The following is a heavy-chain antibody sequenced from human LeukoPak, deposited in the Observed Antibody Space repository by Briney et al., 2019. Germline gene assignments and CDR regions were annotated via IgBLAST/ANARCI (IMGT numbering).Heavy chain of an antibody. V-gene: IGHV4-38-2*01. CDR1: GYSISSGYY. D-gene: IGHD1-26*01. CDR2: IHHSGST. J-gene: IGHJ5*02. Sequence: SETLSLTCAVSGYSISSGYYWGWIRQPPGKGLEWIGSIHHSGSTYYNPSLKSRVTISVDTSKNQFSLKLSSVTAADTAVYYCARRVGPEWFDPWGQGTLVTVSS. CDR3: ARRVGPEWFDP.